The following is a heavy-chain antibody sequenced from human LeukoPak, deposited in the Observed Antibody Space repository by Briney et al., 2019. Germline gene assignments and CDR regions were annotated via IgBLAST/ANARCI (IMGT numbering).Heavy chain of an antibody. CDR1: AGSISSYY. V-gene: IGHV4-4*07. CDR2: ICTSGST. D-gene: IGHD2-15*01. J-gene: IGHJ5*02. Sequence: PSETLSLTCTVSAGSISSYYWSWIRQPAGKGLEWIGRICTSGSTNYNPSLKSRVTMSVDTSKNQFSLKLSSVTAADTAVYYCARGNPDLREGVVFDPWGQGTLVTVSS. CDR3: ARGNPDLREGVVFDP.